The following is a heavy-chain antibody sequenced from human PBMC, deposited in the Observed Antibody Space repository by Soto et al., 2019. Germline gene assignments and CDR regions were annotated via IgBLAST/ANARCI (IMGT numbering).Heavy chain of an antibody. CDR2: INAHSGGT. V-gene: IGHV1-2*02. D-gene: IGHD6-6*01. Sequence: ASVKVSCKASGFSFTGYYIHWLRQAPGQGLEWMGWINAHSGGTEYAQKFQGRVTLTRDTSIATAYLTLTSLASDDTALYYCAKDLTRQLAYWLDPWG. J-gene: IGHJ5*02. CDR1: GFSFTGYY. CDR3: AKDLTRQLAYWLDP.